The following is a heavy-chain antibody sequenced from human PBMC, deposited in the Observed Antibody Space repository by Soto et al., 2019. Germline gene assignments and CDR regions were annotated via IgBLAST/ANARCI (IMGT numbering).Heavy chain of an antibody. V-gene: IGHV3-7*01. J-gene: IGHJ3*02. CDR1: GFTFSSYW. CDR2: IKQDGSEK. CDR3: ARAAGEYYDILTGYYPPTLDAFDI. Sequence: GGSLRLSCAASGFTFSSYWMSWVRQAPGKGLEWVANIKQDGSEKYYVDSVKGRFTISRDNAKNSLYLQMNSLRAEDTAVYYCARAAGEYYDILTGYYPPTLDAFDIWGQGTMVTVSS. D-gene: IGHD3-9*01.